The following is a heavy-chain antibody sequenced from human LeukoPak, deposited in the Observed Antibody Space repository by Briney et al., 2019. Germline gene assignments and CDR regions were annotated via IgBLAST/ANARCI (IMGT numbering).Heavy chain of an antibody. D-gene: IGHD2-8*01. J-gene: IGHJ4*02. Sequence: SVKVSCKASGGTFSSYAISWVRQAPGQGLEWMGGIIPIFGTANYAQKFQGRVTITADESTSTAYMELSSLRSEDTAVYYCARLKYCTNGVCYAGFDYWGQGTLVTVSS. V-gene: IGHV1-69*01. CDR1: GGTFSSYA. CDR2: IIPIFGTA. CDR3: ARLKYCTNGVCYAGFDY.